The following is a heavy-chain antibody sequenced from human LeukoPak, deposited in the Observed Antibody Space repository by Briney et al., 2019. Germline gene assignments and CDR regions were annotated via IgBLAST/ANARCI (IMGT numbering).Heavy chain of an antibody. V-gene: IGHV4-39*01. CDR2: IYYTGST. J-gene: IGHJ4*02. CDR1: GASISGGTYY. D-gene: IGHD1-26*01. CDR3: ARRGGSGRAFDY. Sequence: SETLSVTCSVSGASISGGTYYWGWTRQPPGKGLEWIGSIYYTGSTYDNPSLKSRVTISVDTSKNQFSLKLSSVTAADTAVYYCARRGGSGRAFDYWGQGTLVTVSS.